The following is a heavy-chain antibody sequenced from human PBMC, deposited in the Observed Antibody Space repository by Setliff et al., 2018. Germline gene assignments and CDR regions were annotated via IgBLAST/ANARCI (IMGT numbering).Heavy chain of an antibody. Sequence: SETLSLTCAVYGGSFSGVYYWAWIRQHPGKGLEWIGRIYSGGTTYYNSSLKSRVTISVDTSKSQFSLRLNSVTAADTAVYYCARTGTYRYFDYWGRGTLVTVSS. CDR1: GGSFSGVYY. CDR3: ARTGTYRYFDY. V-gene: IGHV4-39*01. D-gene: IGHD1-1*01. J-gene: IGHJ4*02. CDR2: IYSGGTT.